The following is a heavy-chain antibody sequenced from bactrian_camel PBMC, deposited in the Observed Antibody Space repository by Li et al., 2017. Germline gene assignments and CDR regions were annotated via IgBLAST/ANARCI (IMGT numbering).Heavy chain of an antibody. CDR1: GYSYSSFC. Sequence: DVQLVESGGGSVQAGGSLRLSCSASGYSYSSFCMGWFRQYPGKEREAVAGIYTGGSSTWYADAVKGRFTISQDNAKNTILQMNNLNPEDTAMNYCALRRLCPTGTWKWSVDFGYWGHGTQVTVS. D-gene: IGHD3*01. V-gene: IGHV3S40*01. CDR3: ALRRLCPTGTWKWSVDFGY. CDR2: IYTGGSST. J-gene: IGHJ6*01.